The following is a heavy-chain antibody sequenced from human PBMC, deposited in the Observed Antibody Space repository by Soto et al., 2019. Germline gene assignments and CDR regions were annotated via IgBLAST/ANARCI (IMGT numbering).Heavy chain of an antibody. Sequence: PSETLSLTCAVSGGSISSGGYSWNWIRQPPGKGLEWIGYIYHSGSTLYNPSLKSRVTISVDKSKNQFSLKLSSVTAADTAVYYFATRPPGGAYRGVFDYWSQGTLVTVSS. J-gene: IGHJ4*02. D-gene: IGHD3-10*01. CDR2: IYHSGST. CDR1: GGSISSGGYS. V-gene: IGHV4-30-2*01. CDR3: ATRPPGGAYRGVFDY.